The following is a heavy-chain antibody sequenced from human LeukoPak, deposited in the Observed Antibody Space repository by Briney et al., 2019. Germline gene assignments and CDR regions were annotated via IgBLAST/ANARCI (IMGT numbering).Heavy chain of an antibody. CDR1: GYTFTNYD. CDR3: ARGRDSSGYYYDGRRAFDI. D-gene: IGHD3-22*01. CDR2: MNPNSGNT. J-gene: IGHJ3*02. V-gene: IGHV1-8*01. Sequence: GASVKVSCKASGYTFTNYDINWVRQATGQGLEWMGWMNPNSGNTGYAQKFQGRVTMTRNTSISTAYMELSSLRSEDTAVYYCARGRDSSGYYYDGRRAFDIWGQGTMVTVSS.